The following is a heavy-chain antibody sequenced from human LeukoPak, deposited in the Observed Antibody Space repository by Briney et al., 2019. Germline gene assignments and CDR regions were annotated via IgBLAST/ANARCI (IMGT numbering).Heavy chain of an antibody. CDR2: IKQDGSQK. D-gene: IGHD2/OR15-2a*01. J-gene: IGHJ4*02. CDR3: ASVDFDNNAHYHYYLPN. V-gene: IGHV3-7*01. Sequence: GGSLRLSCAASGFRFNRFSMSWVRQTPGKGLEWVVNIKQDGSQKEYADSVKGRFAISRDNANNFLDLQMNSLRAEDTGVYYCASVDFDNNAHYHYYLPNWGQGTRVTVSS. CDR1: GFRFNRFS.